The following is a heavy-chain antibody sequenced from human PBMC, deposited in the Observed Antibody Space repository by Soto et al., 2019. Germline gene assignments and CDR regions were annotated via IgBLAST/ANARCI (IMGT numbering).Heavy chain of an antibody. D-gene: IGHD6-19*01. V-gene: IGHV3-53*04. CDR1: GCTVSSNY. CDR3: ARNSVFRTQRVIIAVAAHMDV. CDR2: IYSGGST. J-gene: IGHJ6*03. Sequence: EVQLVESGGGLVQPGGSLRLSCAASGCTVSSNYMSWVRQAPGKGLEWVSVIYSGGSTYYADSVKGRFTISRHNSKNTLYLQMNSLRAEDTAVYYCARNSVFRTQRVIIAVAAHMDVWGKGTTVTVSS.